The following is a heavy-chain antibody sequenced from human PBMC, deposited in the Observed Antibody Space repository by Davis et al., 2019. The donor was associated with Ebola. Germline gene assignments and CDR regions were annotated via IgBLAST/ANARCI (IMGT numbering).Heavy chain of an antibody. V-gene: IGHV3-15*01. CDR1: GFTFSKAW. J-gene: IGHJ4*02. CDR3: TTKGTTVTNGDF. D-gene: IGHD4-17*01. CDR2: IKSKTDGGTT. Sequence: GGSLRLSCAASGFTFSKAWMSWVRQAPGKGLEWVGRIKSKTDGGTTEYAAPVKGRFTISRDDSKNTLHLQMNSLKTDDTAVYYCTTKGTTVTNGDFWGQGTLVTVSS.